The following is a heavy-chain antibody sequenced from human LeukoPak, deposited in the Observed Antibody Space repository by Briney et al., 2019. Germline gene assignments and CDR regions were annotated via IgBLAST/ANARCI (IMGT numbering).Heavy chain of an antibody. CDR2: IHYSGST. Sequence: SETLSLTCTVSGGSISSYYWSWIRQPPGKGLEWIGYIHYSGSTTYNPSLKSRVTISVDTSNNHLSLQRISLTASDTPVYYCSRGSGWYFYGGQGPLVAVSS. V-gene: IGHV4-59*01. D-gene: IGHD6-19*01. J-gene: IGHJ4*02. CDR1: GGSISSYY. CDR3: SRGSGWYFY.